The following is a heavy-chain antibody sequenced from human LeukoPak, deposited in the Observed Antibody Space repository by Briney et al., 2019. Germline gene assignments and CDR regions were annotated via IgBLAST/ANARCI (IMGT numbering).Heavy chain of an antibody. CDR3: ARDRPLYGSGNYV. D-gene: IGHD3-10*01. CDR2: IYSGGRT. Sequence: GGSLRLSCAASGFSVRSNYMSWVRQAPGKGLEWVAVIYSGGRTNYADSVKGRFTISSDDSKDTLYLQVNSLRAEDTAVYYCARDRPLYGSGNYVWGQGTTVTVSS. CDR1: GFSVRSNY. V-gene: IGHV3-66*01. J-gene: IGHJ6*02.